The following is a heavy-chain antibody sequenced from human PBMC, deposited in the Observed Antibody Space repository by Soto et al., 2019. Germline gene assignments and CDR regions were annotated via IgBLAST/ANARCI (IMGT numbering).Heavy chain of an antibody. CDR3: ARLKDSSSWSFDY. V-gene: IGHV4-31*03. J-gene: IGHJ4*02. D-gene: IGHD6-13*01. CDR2: IYYSGST. CDR1: GGSISSGGYY. Sequence: SETLSLTCTVSGGSISSGGYYWSWIRQHPGKGLEWIGYIYYSGSTYYNPSLKSRVTISVDTSKNQFSLKLSSVTAADTAVYYCARLKDSSSWSFDYWGQGTLVTVSS.